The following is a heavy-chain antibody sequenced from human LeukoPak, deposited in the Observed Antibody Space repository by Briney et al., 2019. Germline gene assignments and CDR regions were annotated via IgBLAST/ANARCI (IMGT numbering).Heavy chain of an antibody. V-gene: IGHV4-34*09. CDR2: INHSGST. CDR1: GGSFSGYY. Sequence: PSETLSLTCAVYGGSFSGYYWSWIRQPPGKGLEWIGEINHSGSTNYNPSLKSRVTISGDTSKNQFSLKLSSVTVADTAVYYCARGSFYYDGSGYTGYFDYWGQGTLVTVPS. D-gene: IGHD3-22*01. J-gene: IGHJ4*02. CDR3: ARGSFYYDGSGYTGYFDY.